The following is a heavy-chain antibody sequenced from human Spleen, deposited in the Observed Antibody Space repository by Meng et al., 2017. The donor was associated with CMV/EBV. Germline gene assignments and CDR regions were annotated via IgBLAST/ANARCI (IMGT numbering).Heavy chain of an antibody. CDR1: GFTFSRYW. V-gene: IGHV3-53*01. CDR3: ARDLGVGGPEDY. D-gene: IGHD1-26*01. CDR2: IYSGDRT. J-gene: IGHJ4*02. Sequence: GGSLRLSCAASGFTFSRYWMSWVRQAPGKGLEWVSLIYSGDRTYYADSVKGRFAISRDNLQNILYLQINSLRAEDTAVYYCARDLGVGGPEDYWGQGTLVTVSS.